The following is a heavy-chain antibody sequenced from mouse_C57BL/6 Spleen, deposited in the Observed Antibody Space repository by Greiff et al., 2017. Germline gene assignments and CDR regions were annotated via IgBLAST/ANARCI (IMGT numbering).Heavy chain of an antibody. CDR1: GYTFTSYG. V-gene: IGHV1-55*01. D-gene: IGHD2-4*01. Sequence: QVQLKESGAELVKPGASVKMSCKASGYTFTSYGITWVKQRTGQGLEWIGDIYPGCGSTNYNEKFKRKATLTVDTSSSTAYMQLSSLTSEDSAVYYSARDDDYGDAMDYWGKGTSVTVAS. J-gene: IGHJ4*01. CDR2: IYPGCGST. CDR3: ARDDDYGDAMDY.